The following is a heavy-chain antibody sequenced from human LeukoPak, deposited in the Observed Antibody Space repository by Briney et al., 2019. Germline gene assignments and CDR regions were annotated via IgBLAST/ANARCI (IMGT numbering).Heavy chain of an antibody. CDR1: GFTFRTYT. V-gene: IGHV3-21*01. J-gene: IGHJ6*03. CDR3: ARDSDSSGWLDYYMDV. CDR2: ISSSGDYR. Sequence: GGSLRLSCAASGFTFRTYTMNWVRQARGKGLEWVSSISSSGDYRYYADSVKGRFTMSRDSAENSVYLHMNNLRVEDTAVYYCARDSDSSGWLDYYMDVWGKGTTVTVSS. D-gene: IGHD6-25*01.